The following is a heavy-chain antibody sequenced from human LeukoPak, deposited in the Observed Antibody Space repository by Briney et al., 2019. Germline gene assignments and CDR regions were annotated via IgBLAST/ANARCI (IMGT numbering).Heavy chain of an antibody. CDR2: IYYTGST. D-gene: IGHD3-9*01. CDR3: ARRTYYDTLTGYNYWYFDL. CDR1: GVSICDYY. Sequence: SETLSLTCTVSGVSICDYYWSWVRQPPGKGLEWIGYIYYTGSTDYNPSLKSRVTMSVDTSKNQFSLNLRSVTATDTAVYYCARRTYYDTLTGYNYWYFDLWGRGTLVTVSS. J-gene: IGHJ2*01. V-gene: IGHV4-59*01.